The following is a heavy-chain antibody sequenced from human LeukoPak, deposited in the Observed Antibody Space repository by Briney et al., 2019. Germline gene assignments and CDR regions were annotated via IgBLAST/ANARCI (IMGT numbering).Heavy chain of an antibody. Sequence: GGSLRLSGGASGLIFSDYYMSWIRQAPGKGLEWISYISSSGTPKYYADSVKGRFTISRDNAKKSLFLQMNSLSDEDTAVYYCVRDDGHHWFDFWGQGTLVTVSS. CDR1: GLIFSDYY. J-gene: IGHJ4*02. CDR3: VRDDGHHWFDF. D-gene: IGHD1-1*01. CDR2: ISSSGTPK. V-gene: IGHV3-11*01.